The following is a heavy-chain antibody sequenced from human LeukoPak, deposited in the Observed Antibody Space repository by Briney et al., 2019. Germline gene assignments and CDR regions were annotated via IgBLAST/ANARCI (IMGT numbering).Heavy chain of an antibody. J-gene: IGHJ4*02. V-gene: IGHV3-66*01. CDR2: IYSGGST. CDR3: ARAEGGYYDSRFDY. D-gene: IGHD3-22*01. CDR1: GFTVSSNY. Sequence: PRGSLRLSCAASGFTVSSNYMSWVRQAPGKGLEWVSVIYSGGSTYYADSVKGRFTISRDNSKNTLYLQMNSLRAEDTAVYYCARAEGGYYDSRFDYWGQGTLVTVSS.